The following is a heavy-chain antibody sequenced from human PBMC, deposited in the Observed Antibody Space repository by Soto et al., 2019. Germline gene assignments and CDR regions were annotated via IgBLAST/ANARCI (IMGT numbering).Heavy chain of an antibody. V-gene: IGHV5-51*01. D-gene: IGHD3-16*02. CDR2: IYPGDSDT. CDR1: GYSFTSYW. J-gene: IGHJ5*02. CDR3: ARHVYDYVGGSYRYRNWFDP. Sequence: GESLTISCKGSGYSFTSYWIGWVRQMPGKGLEWMGIIYPGDSDTRYSPSFQGQVTISADKSISTAYLQWSSLKASDTAMYYCARHVYDYVGGSYRYRNWFDPLGQGTLVTVSS.